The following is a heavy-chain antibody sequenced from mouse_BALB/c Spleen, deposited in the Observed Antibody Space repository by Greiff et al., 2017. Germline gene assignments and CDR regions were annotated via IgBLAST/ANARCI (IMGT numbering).Heavy chain of an antibody. J-gene: IGHJ4*01. Sequence: EVKVVESGGGLVQPGGSLKLSCAASGFPFSSYTMSWVRQTPEKRLEWVAYISNGGGSTYYPDTVKGRFTISRDNAKNTLYLQMSSLKSEDTAMYYCARHLYYRYDYYYAMDYWGQGTSVTVSS. V-gene: IGHV5-12-2*01. CDR3: ARHLYYRYDYYYAMDY. CDR2: ISNGGGST. D-gene: IGHD2-14*01. CDR1: GFPFSSYT.